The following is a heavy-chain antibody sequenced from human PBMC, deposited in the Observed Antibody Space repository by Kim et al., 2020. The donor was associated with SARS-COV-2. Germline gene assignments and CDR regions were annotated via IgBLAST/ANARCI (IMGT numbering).Heavy chain of an antibody. Sequence: KGRFAISRDNSKNPVYLQINSLRAEDTAIYYCAKTSVVVVPATTFPYFDYWGQGTLVAVSS. J-gene: IGHJ4*02. D-gene: IGHD2-2*01. CDR3: AKTSVVVVPATTFPYFDY. V-gene: IGHV3-23*01.